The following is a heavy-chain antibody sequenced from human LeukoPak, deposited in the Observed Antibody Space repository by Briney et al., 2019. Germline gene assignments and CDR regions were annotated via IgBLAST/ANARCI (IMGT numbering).Heavy chain of an antibody. V-gene: IGHV4-59*01. CDR1: GGSISSYY. D-gene: IGHD6-13*01. Sequence: SETLSLTCTVSGGSISSYYWSWIRQPPGKGLEWIGYIYYSGSTNYNPSLKSRVTISVDTSKNQFSLKLSSVTAADTAVYYCARATVRSWYRSPEGYFQHWGQGTLVTVSS. CDR2: IYYSGST. J-gene: IGHJ1*01. CDR3: ARATVRSWYRSPEGYFQH.